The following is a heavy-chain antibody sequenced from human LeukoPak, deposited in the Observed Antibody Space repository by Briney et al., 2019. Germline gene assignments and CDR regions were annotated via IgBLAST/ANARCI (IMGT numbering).Heavy chain of an antibody. D-gene: IGHD2-2*01. V-gene: IGHV6-1*01. CDR1: GDSVSSNSAA. Sequence: SQTLSLTCSISGDSVSSNSAAWNWIRQSPSRGLEWLGRTYYRSKWYNDYAVSVRGRITVNPDTSKNQFSLHLNSVTPEDTAVYYCARRLTQYDCFDPWGQGILVTVSS. J-gene: IGHJ5*02. CDR3: ARRLTQYDCFDP. CDR2: TYYRSKWYN.